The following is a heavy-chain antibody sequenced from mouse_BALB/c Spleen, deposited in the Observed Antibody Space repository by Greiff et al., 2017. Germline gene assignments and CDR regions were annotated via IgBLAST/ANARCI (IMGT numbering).Heavy chain of an antibody. Sequence: VQLQQPGAELVKPGASVKLSCKASGYTFTSYWMHWVKQRPGQGLEWIGEINPSNGRTNYNEKFKSKATLTVDKSSSTAYMQLSSLTSEDAAVYYCARFGYYPYAMDYWGQGTSVTVSS. CDR1: GYTFTSYW. CDR3: ARFGYYPYAMDY. J-gene: IGHJ4*01. V-gene: IGHV1S81*02. D-gene: IGHD2-3*01. CDR2: INPSNGRT.